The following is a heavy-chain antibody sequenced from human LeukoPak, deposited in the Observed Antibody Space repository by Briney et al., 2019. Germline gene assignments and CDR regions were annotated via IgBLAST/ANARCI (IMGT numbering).Heavy chain of an antibody. D-gene: IGHD3-3*01. V-gene: IGHV3-21*01. Sequence: PGGSLRLSCAASGFSFSTLSMNWVRQAPGKGLEWVSSISTSSSYIYYADSVKGRFTISRDNAKNSLYLQMNSLRAEDTAVYYCASYYDFWSGYYTYYFDYWGQGTLVTVSS. J-gene: IGHJ4*02. CDR1: GFSFSTLS. CDR3: ASYYDFWSGYYTYYFDY. CDR2: ISTSSSYI.